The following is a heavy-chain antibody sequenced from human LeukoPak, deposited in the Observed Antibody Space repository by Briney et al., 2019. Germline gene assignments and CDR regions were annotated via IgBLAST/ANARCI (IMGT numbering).Heavy chain of an antibody. V-gene: IGHV3-15*01. CDR2: IKSNGDGGTT. CDR3: TTDRGELVSFDI. J-gene: IGHJ3*02. D-gene: IGHD1-7*01. CDR1: GFTFKNAW. Sequence: KPGGSLRLSCAASGFTFKNAWMSWVRQAPGKGLEWVGRIKSNGDGGTTDCAAPVKGRSTVSRDDSKETLYLQMHSLKTEDTAVYYCTTDRGELVSFDIWGQGTMVTVSS.